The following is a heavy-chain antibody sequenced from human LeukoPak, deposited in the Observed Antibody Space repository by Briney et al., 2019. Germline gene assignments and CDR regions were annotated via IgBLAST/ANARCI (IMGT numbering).Heavy chain of an antibody. V-gene: IGHV4-59*01. J-gene: IGHJ5*02. CDR2: IYYSGST. CDR1: GGSISSYY. D-gene: IGHD2-2*03. Sequence: TSETLSLTCTVSGGSISSYYWSWIRQPPGKGLEWIGYIYYSGSTNYNPSLKSRVTISVDTSKNQFSLKLSSVTAADTAVYYCARDFGYCSSTSCFNNWFDPWGQGTLVTVSS. CDR3: ARDFGYCSSTSCFNNWFDP.